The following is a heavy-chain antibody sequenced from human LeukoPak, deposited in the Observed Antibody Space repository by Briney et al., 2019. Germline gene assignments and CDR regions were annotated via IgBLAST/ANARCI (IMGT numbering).Heavy chain of an antibody. CDR1: GFTFSSYA. V-gene: IGHV3-23*01. J-gene: IGHJ4*02. Sequence: PGGSLRLSCAASGFTFSSYAMSWVRQAPGKGLEWVSAISGGGGSTYYADSVKGRFTISRDNSKNTLYLQMNSLRAEDTAVYYCAKDDRDGYNWSAFDYWGQGTLVTVSS. D-gene: IGHD5-24*01. CDR3: AKDDRDGYNWSAFDY. CDR2: ISGGGGST.